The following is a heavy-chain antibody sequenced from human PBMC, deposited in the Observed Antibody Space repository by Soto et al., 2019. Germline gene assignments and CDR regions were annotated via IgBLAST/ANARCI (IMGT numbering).Heavy chain of an antibody. CDR3: ARDSPADRGNFDF. J-gene: IGHJ4*02. D-gene: IGHD3-10*01. Sequence: ASETLSLTCSVSGGSISSGDSYWSWIRQPPGKGLEWIGFIYYSGSTYYNPSLKSRVSISVDTSKNQFSLKLSSVTAADTAVYYCARDSPADRGNFDFWGQGTRVTVSS. V-gene: IGHV4-30-4*01. CDR1: GGSISSGDSY. CDR2: IYYSGST.